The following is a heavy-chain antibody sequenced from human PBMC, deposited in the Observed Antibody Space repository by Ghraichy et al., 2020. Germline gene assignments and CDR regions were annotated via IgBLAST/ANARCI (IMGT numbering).Heavy chain of an antibody. D-gene: IGHD6-13*01. J-gene: IGHJ4*02. CDR2: IYSGGST. CDR3: ARLSSWYYAFDY. Sequence: GESLNISCAASGFTVSSNYMSWVRQAPGKGLEWVSVIYSGGSTYYADSVKGRFTISRDNSKNTLYLQMNSLRAEDTAVYYCARLSSWYYAFDYWGQGTLVTVSS. V-gene: IGHV3-53*01. CDR1: GFTVSSNY.